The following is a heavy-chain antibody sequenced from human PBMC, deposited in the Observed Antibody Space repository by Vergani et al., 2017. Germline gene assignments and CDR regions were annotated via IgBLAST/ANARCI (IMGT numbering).Heavy chain of an antibody. Sequence: QVQLHESGPGLVKPSETLSLICSVSGVSMQSGSFYWTWIRQTAERRLEWMGRVYPSGTTNYNPSLNGRVTIFVDKSKNQFSLKLSSVTAADTAVYYCARRDEVNWYYYDSSGYYHALDIWGQGTMVTVSS. V-gene: IGHV4-61*02. J-gene: IGHJ3*02. CDR1: GVSMQSGSFY. CDR3: ARRDEVNWYYYDSSGYYHALDI. D-gene: IGHD3-22*01. CDR2: VYPSGTT.